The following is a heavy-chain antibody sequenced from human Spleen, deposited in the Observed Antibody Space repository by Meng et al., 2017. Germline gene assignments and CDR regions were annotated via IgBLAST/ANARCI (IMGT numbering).Heavy chain of an antibody. Sequence: QVQLVQSGAEVKKPGASVKVSCKASGYTFSDYYIHWVRQAPGQGLEWMGRINPNSGGTNSAQKFQGRVTMTGDTSISTAYMELSGLRSDDTAMYYCARDEDISAAGKLFGDYWGQGTLVTVSS. J-gene: IGHJ4*02. CDR1: GYTFSDYY. CDR3: ARDEDISAAGKLFGDY. D-gene: IGHD6-13*01. V-gene: IGHV1-2*06. CDR2: INPNSGGT.